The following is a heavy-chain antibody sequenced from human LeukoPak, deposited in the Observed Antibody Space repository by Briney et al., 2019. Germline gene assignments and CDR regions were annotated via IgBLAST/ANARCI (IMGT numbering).Heavy chain of an antibody. J-gene: IGHJ4*02. Sequence: PSGTLSLTCAVSGGSISSSNWWSWVRQPPGKGLEWIGEIYHSGSTNYNPSLKSRVTISVDKSKNQFSLKLSSVTAADTAVYYCASFEYSSSSTYFDYWGQGTLVTVSS. CDR1: GGSISSSNW. V-gene: IGHV4-4*02. CDR3: ASFEYSSSSTYFDY. CDR2: IYHSGST. D-gene: IGHD6-6*01.